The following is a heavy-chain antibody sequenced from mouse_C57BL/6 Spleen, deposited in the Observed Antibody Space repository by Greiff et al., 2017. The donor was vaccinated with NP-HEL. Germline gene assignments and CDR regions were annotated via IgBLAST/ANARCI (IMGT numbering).Heavy chain of an antibody. CDR2: IDPSDSYT. V-gene: IGHV1-69*01. CDR1: GYTFTSYW. Sequence: QVQLQQPGAELVMPGASVKLSCKASGYTFTSYWMHWVKQRPGQGLEWIGEIDPSDSYTNYNQKFKGKSTLTVDKSSSTAYMQLSSLTSEDSAVYYCARGGTRVTGFDYWGQGTTLTVSS. J-gene: IGHJ2*01. CDR3: ARGGTRVTGFDY. D-gene: IGHD2-2*01.